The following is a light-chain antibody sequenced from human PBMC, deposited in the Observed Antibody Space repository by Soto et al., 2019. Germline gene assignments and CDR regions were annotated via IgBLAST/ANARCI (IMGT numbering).Light chain of an antibody. CDR3: PQYHTWWT. CDR1: QSISSW. J-gene: IGKJ1*01. CDR2: KAS. Sequence: DIQMTQSPSTLSASVGDRVTITCRASQSISSWLAWYQQKPGKAPKILIYKASSLESGVPSRVSGSRSGTEFTLNISSLQAADFATYYCPQYHTWWTVGQGTKVEI. V-gene: IGKV1-5*03.